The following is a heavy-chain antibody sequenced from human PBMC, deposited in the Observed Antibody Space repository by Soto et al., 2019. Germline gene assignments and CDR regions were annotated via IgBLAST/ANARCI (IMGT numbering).Heavy chain of an antibody. CDR1: GGTFSSYA. V-gene: IGHV1-69*10. D-gene: IGHD6-13*01. CDR3: ARGIAAGTDY. J-gene: IGHJ4*02. CDR2: IIPVLDMP. Sequence: SVKVSCKASGGTFSSYAISWVRQAPEQGLEWMGWIIPVLDMPIYAQKFQGRVTISAEKSTSTVYMELSSLRSDDTAVYYCARGIAAGTDYWGQGTLVTVSS.